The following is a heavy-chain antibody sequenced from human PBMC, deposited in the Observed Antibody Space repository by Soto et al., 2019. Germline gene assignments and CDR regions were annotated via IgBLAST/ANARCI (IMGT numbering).Heavy chain of an antibody. J-gene: IGHJ4*02. D-gene: IGHD3-3*01. Sequence: EASVKVSCKASGYTFTSYDINWVRQATGQGLEWMGWMNPNSGNTGYAQKFQGRVTMTRNTSISTAYMELSSLRSEDTAVYYCAKAKRITIFGVVTPVDYWGQGTLVTVSS. CDR1: GYTFTSYD. CDR3: AKAKRITIFGVVTPVDY. CDR2: MNPNSGNT. V-gene: IGHV1-8*01.